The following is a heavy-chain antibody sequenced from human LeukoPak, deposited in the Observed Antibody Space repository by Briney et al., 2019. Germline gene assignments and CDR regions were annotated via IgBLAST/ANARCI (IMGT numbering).Heavy chain of an antibody. CDR1: GFTFSSYE. V-gene: IGHV3-48*03. Sequence: GGSLRLSCAASGFTFSSYEMNWVRQAPGKGLEWVSYISSSGSTIYYADSVKGRFTISRDNAKNSLYLQMNSLRAEDTAVYYCARFWNGGLYFGRGLYFDYWGQGTLVTVSS. D-gene: IGHD1-1*01. CDR3: ARFWNGGLYFGRGLYFDY. J-gene: IGHJ4*02. CDR2: ISSSGSTI.